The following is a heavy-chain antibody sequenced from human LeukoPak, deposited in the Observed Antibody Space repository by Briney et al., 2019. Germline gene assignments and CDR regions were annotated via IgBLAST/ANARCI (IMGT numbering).Heavy chain of an antibody. J-gene: IGHJ4*02. D-gene: IGHD6-19*01. CDR2: ISAYNGNT. V-gene: IGHV1-18*01. CDR3: ARDKAVAAGHLFDY. CDR1: GGTFSSYA. Sequence: GASVKVSCKASGGTFSSYAISWVRQAPGQGLEWMGWISAYNGNTNYAQKLQGRVTMTTDTSTSTAYMELRSLRSDDTAVYYCARDKAVAAGHLFDYWGQGTLVTVSS.